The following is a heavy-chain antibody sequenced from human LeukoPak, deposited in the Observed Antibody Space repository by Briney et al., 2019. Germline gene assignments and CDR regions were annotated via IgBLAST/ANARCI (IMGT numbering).Heavy chain of an antibody. V-gene: IGHV3-23*01. Sequence: GGSLRLSCAASGFTFKNYPMSWVRQAPGKGLEWVSAISGSGGSTYYADSVKGRFTISRDNSKNTLYLQMNSLRAEDTAVYYCAKDRRYSSGWYYFDYWGQGTLVTVSS. CDR1: GFTFKNYP. CDR2: ISGSGGST. J-gene: IGHJ4*02. D-gene: IGHD6-19*01. CDR3: AKDRRYSSGWYYFDY.